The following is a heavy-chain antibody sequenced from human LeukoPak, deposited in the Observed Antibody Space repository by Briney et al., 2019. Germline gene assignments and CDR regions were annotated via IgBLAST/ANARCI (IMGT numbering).Heavy chain of an antibody. Sequence: PGGSLRLSCAASGFTFSSYGMHWVRQVPGKGLEWVAVISYDGSNKYYADSVKGRFTISRDNSKNTLYLQMNSLRAEDTAVYYCAKDFRFGSDFYYYYGMDVWGQGTTVTVSS. CDR1: GFTFSSYG. V-gene: IGHV3-30*18. CDR3: AKDFRFGSDFYYYYGMDV. CDR2: ISYDGSNK. J-gene: IGHJ6*02. D-gene: IGHD3-10*01.